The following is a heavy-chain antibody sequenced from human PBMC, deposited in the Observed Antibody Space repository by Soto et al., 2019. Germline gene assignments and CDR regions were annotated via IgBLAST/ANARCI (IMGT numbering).Heavy chain of an antibody. V-gene: IGHV5-10-1*01. CDR2: IDPSDSYT. Sequence: VASVKVSCKASGGTFSSYAISWVRQMPGKGLEWMGRIDPSDSYTNYSPSFQGHVTISADKSISTAYLQWSSLKASDTAMYYCARRHYGMDVWGQGTTVTVSS. CDR1: GGTFSSYA. J-gene: IGHJ6*02. CDR3: ARRHYGMDV.